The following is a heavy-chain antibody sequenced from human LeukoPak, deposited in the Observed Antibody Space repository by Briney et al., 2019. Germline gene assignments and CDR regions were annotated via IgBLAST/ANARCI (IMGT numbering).Heavy chain of an antibody. Sequence: GGSLRLSCAASGFTVSSNYMNWVRQAPGKGLEWVSSISSSSSYIYYADSVKGRFTISRDNAKNSLYLQMNSLRAEDTAVYYCARDGAVAGYHDYWGQGTLVTVSS. CDR1: GFTVSSNY. CDR3: ARDGAVAGYHDY. J-gene: IGHJ4*02. CDR2: ISSSSSYI. D-gene: IGHD6-19*01. V-gene: IGHV3-21*01.